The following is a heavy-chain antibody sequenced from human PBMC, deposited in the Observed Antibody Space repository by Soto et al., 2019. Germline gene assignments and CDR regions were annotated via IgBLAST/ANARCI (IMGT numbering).Heavy chain of an antibody. D-gene: IGHD2-2*01. Sequence: PGGSLRLSCAASGFTFSSYEMNWVRQAPGKGLEWVSYISSSGSTIYYADSVKGRFTISRDNAKNSLYLQMNSLRAEDTAVYYCARASVVPAADDAFDIWGQGTMVTVSS. CDR1: GFTFSSYE. J-gene: IGHJ3*02. CDR3: ARASVVPAADDAFDI. V-gene: IGHV3-48*03. CDR2: ISSSGSTI.